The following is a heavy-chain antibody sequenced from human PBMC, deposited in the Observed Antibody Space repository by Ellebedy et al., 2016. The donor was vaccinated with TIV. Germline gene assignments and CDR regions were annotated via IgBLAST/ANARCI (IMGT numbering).Heavy chain of an antibody. CDR3: ARYSGSGTYYRNGMDV. V-gene: IGHV1-18*01. CDR2: VSAHSGNT. Sequence: AASVKVSCKSSGYTFIDYGVTWVRQAPGQGLDWMGWVSAHSGNTNYAENLQGRVTMTTDTSTDTAYMELRSLRSDDTAVYFCARYSGSGTYYRNGMDVWGQGTTVTVSS. CDR1: GYTFIDYG. J-gene: IGHJ6*02. D-gene: IGHD3-10*01.